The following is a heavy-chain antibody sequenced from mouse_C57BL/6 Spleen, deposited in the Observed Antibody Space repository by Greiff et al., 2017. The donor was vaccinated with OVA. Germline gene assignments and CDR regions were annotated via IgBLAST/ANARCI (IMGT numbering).Heavy chain of an antibody. CDR3: ARSEDGYYGYYFDY. CDR2: IDPSDSYT. D-gene: IGHD2-3*01. J-gene: IGHJ2*01. CDR1: GYTFTSYW. Sequence: QVQLQQPGAELVKPGASVKLSCKASGYTFTSYWMQWVKQRPGQGLEWIGEIDPSDSYTNYNQKFKGKATLTVDTSSSTAYMQLSSLTSEDSAVYYCARSEDGYYGYYFDYWGQGTTLTVSS. V-gene: IGHV1-50*01.